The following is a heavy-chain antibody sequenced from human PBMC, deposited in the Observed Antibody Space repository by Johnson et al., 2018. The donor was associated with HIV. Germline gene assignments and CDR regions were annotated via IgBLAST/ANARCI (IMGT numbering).Heavy chain of an antibody. CDR2: IYGGGST. CDR3: ARDTRDLDAFDI. D-gene: IGHD2-15*01. J-gene: IGHJ3*02. Sequence: VQVVESGGGLIQPGGSLRLSCAASGFTVSSNYMSWVRQAPGKALEWVSFIYGGGSTYYADSVKARFTISRDNSKNTLYLQMNSLRAEDTAVYYCARDTRDLDAFDIWGQGTMVTVSS. CDR1: GFTVSSNY. V-gene: IGHV3-53*01.